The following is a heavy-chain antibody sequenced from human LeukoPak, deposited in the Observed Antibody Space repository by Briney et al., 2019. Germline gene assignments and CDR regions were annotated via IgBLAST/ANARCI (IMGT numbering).Heavy chain of an antibody. Sequence: PGGSLRLSCAASGFTFSGYLMSWVRQVPGKGLEWVANIKEDGSEVFYVDSVRGRFTISRDNADNSLYLQISSLRADDSAVYYCARDPGIAAAGTVGSFDCWGQGTLVTVSS. CDR1: GFTFSGYL. CDR3: ARDPGIAAAGTVGSFDC. J-gene: IGHJ4*02. D-gene: IGHD6-13*01. CDR2: IKEDGSEV. V-gene: IGHV3-7*01.